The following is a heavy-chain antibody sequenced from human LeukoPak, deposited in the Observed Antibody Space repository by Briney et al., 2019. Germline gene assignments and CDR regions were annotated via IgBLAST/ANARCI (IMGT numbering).Heavy chain of an antibody. Sequence: GGSLRLSRAASGFTFSSYWMSWVRQAPGKGLEWVANIKQDGSEKYYVDSVKGRFTISRDNAMNSLYLQMNSLRAEDTAVYYCATSYYYDSSGYNGGSDYYFDYWGQGTLVTVSS. D-gene: IGHD3-22*01. J-gene: IGHJ4*02. V-gene: IGHV3-7*01. CDR2: IKQDGSEK. CDR1: GFTFSSYW. CDR3: ATSYYYDSSGYNGGSDYYFDY.